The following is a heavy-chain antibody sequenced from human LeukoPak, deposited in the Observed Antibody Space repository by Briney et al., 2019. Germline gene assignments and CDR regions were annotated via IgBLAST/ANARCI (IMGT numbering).Heavy chain of an antibody. Sequence: PSETLSLTCTVSGGSISSSSYYWGWIRQPPGKGLEWIGSIYYSGSTYYNPSLKSRVTISVDTSKNQFSLKLSSVTAADTAAYYCARQAGETVDYWGQGTLVTVSS. D-gene: IGHD3-16*01. CDR2: IYYSGST. CDR3: ARQAGETVDY. V-gene: IGHV4-39*01. J-gene: IGHJ4*02. CDR1: GGSISSSSYY.